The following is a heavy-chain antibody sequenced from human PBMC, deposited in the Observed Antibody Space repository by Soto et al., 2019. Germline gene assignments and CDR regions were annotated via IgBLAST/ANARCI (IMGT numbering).Heavy chain of an antibody. CDR2: IYSGGST. CDR1: GFTVSSNY. D-gene: IGHD6-13*01. V-gene: IGHV3-53*01. J-gene: IGHJ4*02. CDR3: AKDQGSSWYEIDY. Sequence: GGSLRLSCAASGFTVSSNYMSWVRQAPGKGLEWVSVIYSGGSTYYADSVKGRFTISRDNSKNTLYLQMNSLRAEDTAVYYCAKDQGSSWYEIDYWGQRTLVTVSS.